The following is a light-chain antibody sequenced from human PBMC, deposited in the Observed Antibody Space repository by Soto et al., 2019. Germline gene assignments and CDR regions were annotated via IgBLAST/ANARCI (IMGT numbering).Light chain of an antibody. V-gene: IGKV3-20*01. CDR2: GES. J-gene: IGKJ5*01. CDR1: QSVSNNY. Sequence: EVVLTQSPGTLSLSPGERATLSCRASQSVSNNYLAWYQQKPGQAPRLLIYGESNRATGIPDRFSGSVSGTDFTLIISRLEPDDFAVYYCQHYSSSSITFGQGTRLEIK. CDR3: QHYSSSSIT.